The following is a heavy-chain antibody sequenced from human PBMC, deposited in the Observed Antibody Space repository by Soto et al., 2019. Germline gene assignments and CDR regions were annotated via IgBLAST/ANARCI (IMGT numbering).Heavy chain of an antibody. CDR2: IYNNGPT. CDR3: ARDGAVPYGMDV. J-gene: IGHJ6*02. D-gene: IGHD3-16*01. V-gene: IGHV4-31*01. Sequence: QVQLQESGPGLVKPSQTLSLTCAVSGDSISSGGHYWSWVRQHPGKGLEWIGYIYNNGPTYFNPPVKSLGTISVDTSKNEFSLKVTSVTAADTAVYYCARDGAVPYGMDVWGHGTAVTVSS. CDR1: GDSISSGGHY.